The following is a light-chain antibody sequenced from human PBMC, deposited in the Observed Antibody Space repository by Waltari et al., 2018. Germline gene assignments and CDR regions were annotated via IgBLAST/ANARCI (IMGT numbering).Light chain of an antibody. Sequence: QSVLTQSPSASGTPGQSVAISCSGGTTNIGNNYVYWYQQLPGTAPKLLIYRDSQRPSGVPDLFSGSKSGTSASRAISGLRSEDEADYYCVTWDDSLGGYYVFGTGTKVTVL. V-gene: IGLV1-47*01. CDR3: VTWDDSLGGYYV. J-gene: IGLJ1*01. CDR2: RDS. CDR1: TTNIGNNY.